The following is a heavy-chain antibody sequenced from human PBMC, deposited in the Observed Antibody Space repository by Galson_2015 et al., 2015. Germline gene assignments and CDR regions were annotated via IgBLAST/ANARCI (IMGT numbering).Heavy chain of an antibody. D-gene: IGHD3-22*01. J-gene: IGHJ3*02. CDR3: ARDWRYYYDSSPGDAFDI. Sequence: STYYNPSLKSRVTISVDTSKNQFSQKLSSVTAADTAVYYCARDWRYYYDSSPGDAFDIWGQGTMVTVSS. V-gene: IGHV4-39*07. CDR2: ST.